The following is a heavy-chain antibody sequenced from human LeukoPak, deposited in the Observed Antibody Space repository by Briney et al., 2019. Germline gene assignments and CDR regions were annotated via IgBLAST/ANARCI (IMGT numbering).Heavy chain of an antibody. V-gene: IGHV3-49*04. CDR2: IRSRAYGGTT. CDR1: GFTFGDYA. D-gene: IGHD2-15*01. Sequence: GRSLSLSCTASGFTFGDYAISWVRQAPGKGLEWVGFIRSRAYGGTTERAASVKGRFTISRDDSKSIAYLQMNSLRTEDTAVYYCTRLVGYCSGGSCYEKVVFHYWGQGTLVTVSS. CDR3: TRLVGYCSGGSCYEKVVFHY. J-gene: IGHJ4*02.